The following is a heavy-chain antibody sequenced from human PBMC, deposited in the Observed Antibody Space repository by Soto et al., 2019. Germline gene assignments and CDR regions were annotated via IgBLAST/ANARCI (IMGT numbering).Heavy chain of an antibody. V-gene: IGHV4-59*11. CDR2: GLRHEFV. CDR3: VAGPDHAKSAY. J-gene: IGHJ4*01. Sequence: AETLSLTCTVSGGSISDLYLSWTRQPPGKGLEWIGYGLRHEFVGTNPSLTNRVTISVDMSKRQFSLRLNSVTAADTAVYYCVAGPDHAKSAYWGQGTLVTVSS. CDR1: GGSISDLY.